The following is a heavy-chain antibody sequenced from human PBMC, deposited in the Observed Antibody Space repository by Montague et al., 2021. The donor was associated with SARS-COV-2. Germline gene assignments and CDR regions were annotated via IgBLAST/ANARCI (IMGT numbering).Heavy chain of an antibody. CDR1: GFSLSRSGVG. CDR2: VYWDNDK. J-gene: IGHJ5*02. Sequence: VKPTQTLALTCTFSGFSLSRSGVGVGWIRQPPGKAPEWLAVVYWDNDKRHSPSLESRITITKDTSENQVVLRMTNMDPMDTATYYCAPLGFDSRSYYTPHNWFDPWGQGILVTVSS. D-gene: IGHD3-10*01. V-gene: IGHV2-5*02. CDR3: APLGFDSRSYYTPHNWFDP.